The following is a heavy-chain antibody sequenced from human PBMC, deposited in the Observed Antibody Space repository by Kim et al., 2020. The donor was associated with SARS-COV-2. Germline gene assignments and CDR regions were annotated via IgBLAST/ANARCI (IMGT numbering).Heavy chain of an antibody. Sequence: SETLSLTCTVSGGSISSYYWSWIRQPPGKGLEWIGYIYYSGSTNYNPSLKSRVTISVDTSKNQFSLKLSSVTAADTAVYYCARHGGVATIRPDFDYWGQGTLVTVSS. J-gene: IGHJ4*02. D-gene: IGHD5-12*01. CDR1: GGSISSYY. CDR2: IYYSGST. V-gene: IGHV4-59*08. CDR3: ARHGGVATIRPDFDY.